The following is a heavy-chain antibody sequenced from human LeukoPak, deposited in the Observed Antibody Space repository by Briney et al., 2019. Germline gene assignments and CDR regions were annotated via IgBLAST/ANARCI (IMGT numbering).Heavy chain of an antibody. CDR3: ARLSRRITMVRGANYFDY. CDR1: GGSFSGYY. V-gene: IGHV4-34*01. CDR2: INHSGST. D-gene: IGHD3-10*01. J-gene: IGHJ4*02. Sequence: PSETLSLTCAVYGGSFSGYYWSWIRQPPGKGLEWIGEINHSGSTNYNPSLKSRVTISVDTSKNQFSLKLNSVTAADTAVYYCARLSRRITMVRGANYFDYWGQGTLVTVSS.